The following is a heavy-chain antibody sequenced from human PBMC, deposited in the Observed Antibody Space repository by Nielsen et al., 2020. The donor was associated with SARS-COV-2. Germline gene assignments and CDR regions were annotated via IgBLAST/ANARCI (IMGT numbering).Heavy chain of an antibody. D-gene: IGHD2-15*01. CDR3: AKSGYCNGGICYSTEYFQD. V-gene: IGHV3-11*03. J-gene: IGHJ1*01. Sequence: GGSLRLSCAASGFTFSDSYMSWIRQAPGKGLEWISYISSSSSYTNYADSLKGRSTISRDNAKNSLYLQMKSLRAEDTAVYYCAKSGYCNGGICYSTEYFQDWGQGTLVTVSS. CDR1: GFTFSDSY. CDR2: ISSSSSYT.